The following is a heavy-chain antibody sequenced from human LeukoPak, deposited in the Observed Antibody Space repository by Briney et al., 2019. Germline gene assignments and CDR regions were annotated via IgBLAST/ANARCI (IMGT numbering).Heavy chain of an antibody. CDR1: GFTFDDYG. V-gene: IGHV3-20*04. CDR2: INWNGGST. D-gene: IGHD3-3*01. J-gene: IGHJ6*03. Sequence: GGSLRLSCAASGFTFDDYGMSWVRQAPGKGLEWVSGINWNGGSTGYADSVKGRFTISRDNAKNSLYLQMNSLRAEDTALYYCARGGITIFGVVSYMDVWGKGTTVTVSS. CDR3: ARGGITIFGVVSYMDV.